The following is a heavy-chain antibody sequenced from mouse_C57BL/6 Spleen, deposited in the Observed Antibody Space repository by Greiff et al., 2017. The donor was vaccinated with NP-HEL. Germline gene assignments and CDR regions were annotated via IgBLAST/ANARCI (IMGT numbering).Heavy chain of an antibody. CDR3: ASHYGSSYGFAY. D-gene: IGHD1-1*01. J-gene: IGHJ3*01. CDR2: IWGVGST. V-gene: IGHV2-6*01. CDR1: GFSLTSYG. Sequence: VQGVESGPGLVAPSQSLSITCTVSGFSLTSYGVDWVRQSPGKGLEWLGVIWGVGSTNYNSALKSRLSISKDNSKSQVFLKMNSLQTDDTAMYYCASHYGSSYGFAYWGQGTLVTVSA.